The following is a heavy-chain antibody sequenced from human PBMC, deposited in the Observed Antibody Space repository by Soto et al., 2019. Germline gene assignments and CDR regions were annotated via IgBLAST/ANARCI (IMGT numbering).Heavy chain of an antibody. V-gene: IGHV1-8*01. Sequence: QVQLVQSGAEVKKPGASVRVSCKASGYTFMSYDIYWVRQATGQGLEWMGWMNPFSGNAVYTQKFQDRVTMTRDTSINTAYMEMSGLRSEDTAVYYCTRGQGNHWGQGSLVTVSS. CDR2: MNPFSGNA. CDR3: TRGQGNH. CDR1: GYTFMSYD. J-gene: IGHJ4*02.